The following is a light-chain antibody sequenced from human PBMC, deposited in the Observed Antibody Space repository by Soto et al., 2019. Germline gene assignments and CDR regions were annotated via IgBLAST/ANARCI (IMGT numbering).Light chain of an antibody. CDR3: QQRSSCT. J-gene: IGKJ1*01. Sequence: EIVLTQSPATLSLSPGERATLSCRASQSVSSFLGWYQQKPGQAPRLLIYDASNRATGIPARFSGSGSGTDFTLTISSLAPEDFAVYYCQQRSSCTFGQGTKVESK. CDR2: DAS. V-gene: IGKV3-11*01. CDR1: QSVSSF.